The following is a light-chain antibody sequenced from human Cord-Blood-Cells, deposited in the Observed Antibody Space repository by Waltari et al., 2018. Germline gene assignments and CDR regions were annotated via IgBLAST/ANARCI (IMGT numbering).Light chain of an antibody. Sequence: DIQMTQSPSSLSASVGDRVTIICRASQSISSYLNWYQQKPGKAPKLLIYAASSLQSGVSSRCSGSGSGTDFTLTISRLQPEDFATYYCQQSYSTPRSFGQGTKLEI. CDR3: QQSYSTPRS. CDR1: QSISSY. CDR2: AAS. J-gene: IGKJ2*04. V-gene: IGKV1-39*01.